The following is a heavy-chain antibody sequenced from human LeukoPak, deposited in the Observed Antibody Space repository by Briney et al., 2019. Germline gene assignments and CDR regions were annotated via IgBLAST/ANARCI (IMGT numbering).Heavy chain of an antibody. CDR1: GYSISSGYY. V-gene: IGHV4-38-2*02. Sequence: SETLSLTCTVSGYSISSGYYWGWIRQPPGKGLEWIGSIYHSGSTYYNPSLKSRVTISVDTSKNQFSLKLSSVTAADTAVYYCARVGVARELLWGQGTLVTVSS. CDR3: ARVGVARELL. J-gene: IGHJ4*02. CDR2: IYHSGST. D-gene: IGHD1-26*01.